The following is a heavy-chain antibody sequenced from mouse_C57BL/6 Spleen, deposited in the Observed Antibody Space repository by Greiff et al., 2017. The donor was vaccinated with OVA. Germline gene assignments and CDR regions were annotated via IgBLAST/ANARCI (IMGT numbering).Heavy chain of an antibody. CDR1: GYTFTSYG. V-gene: IGHV1-81*01. D-gene: IGHD1-1*02. J-gene: IGHJ1*03. Sequence: QVQLKESGAELARPGASVKLSCKASGYTFTSYGISWVKQRTGQGLEWIGEIYPRSGNTYYNEKFKGKATLTADKSSSTAYMELRSLTSEDSAVYVCARGGYYGYFDVWGTGTTVTVSS. CDR2: IYPRSGNT. CDR3: ARGGYYGYFDV.